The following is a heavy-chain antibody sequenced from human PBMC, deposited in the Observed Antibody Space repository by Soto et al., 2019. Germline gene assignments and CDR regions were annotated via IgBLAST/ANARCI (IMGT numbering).Heavy chain of an antibody. CDR2: ISAYNGNT. D-gene: IGHD2-21*01. J-gene: IGHJ6*02. CDR3: ARGAFCGGAPGCRDMDV. V-gene: IGHV1-18*01. CDR1: GYTFISHS. Sequence: ASVKVSCKSSGYTFISHSMTRVRQAPGQGLEWMGRISAYNGNTNYAQKFQGRVTMTTDTSTSTAYMELRSLRSDDTAVYYCARGAFCGGAPGCRDMDVWGQGTTVTVSS.